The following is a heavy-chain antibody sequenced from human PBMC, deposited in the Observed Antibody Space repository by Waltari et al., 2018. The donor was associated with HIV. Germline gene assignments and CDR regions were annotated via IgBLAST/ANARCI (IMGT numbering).Heavy chain of an antibody. J-gene: IGHJ3*01. Sequence: QVQLVQSGAEVKKPGASVKISCKTSGASFTSSYIHWVRQAPGQGLVWMGIINPTDGRTTFAQQFLGRISMTRDTPRSTVYMELQSVQPDDTATYYCARVRWGGGGCQWAFDVWGQGTKVTVS. CDR1: GASFTSSY. CDR3: ARVRWGGGGCQWAFDV. V-gene: IGHV1-46*01. CDR2: INPTDGRT. D-gene: IGHD2-15*01.